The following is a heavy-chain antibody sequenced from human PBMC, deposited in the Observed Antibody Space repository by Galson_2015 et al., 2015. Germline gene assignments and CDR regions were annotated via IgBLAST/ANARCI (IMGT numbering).Heavy chain of an antibody. CDR1: GGSIGGGGYF. V-gene: IGHV4-61*02. CDR3: ARDLERGDCTGGSCSSVWFDP. Sequence: TLSLTCTVSGGSIGGGGYFWGWVRPPPGEGVGGVGGIYTHGGTQNNPPLKNRVTLSVDTPKNQFSLKLSSVTAADTAVYYCARDLERGDCTGGSCSSVWFDPWSQGTLVTVSS. J-gene: IGHJ5*02. CDR2: IYTHGGT. D-gene: IGHD2-15*01.